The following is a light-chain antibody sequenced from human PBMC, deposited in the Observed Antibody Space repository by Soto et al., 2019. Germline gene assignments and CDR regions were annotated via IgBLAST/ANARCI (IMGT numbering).Light chain of an antibody. CDR2: DAS. CDR3: QQCSNWPRGMYT. V-gene: IGKV3-11*01. CDR1: QSVSSY. J-gene: IGKJ2*01. Sequence: EIVLTQSPATLSLSPGERATLSCRASQSVSSYLAWYQQKPGQAPRLLIYDASNRATGIPARFSGSGSGTDFTLTISSLEREDFAVYYSQQCSNWPRGMYTFGQGTKLEIK.